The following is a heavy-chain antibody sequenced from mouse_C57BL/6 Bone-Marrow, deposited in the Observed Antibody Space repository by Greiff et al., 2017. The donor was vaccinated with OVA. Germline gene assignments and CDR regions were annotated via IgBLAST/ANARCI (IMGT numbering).Heavy chain of an antibody. CDR1: GYAFSSSW. Sequence: QVQLQQSGPELVKPGASVKISCKASGYAFSSSWMNWVKQRPGKGLEWIGRIYPGDGDTNYNGKFKGKATLTADKSSSTAYMQLSSLTSEDSAVYFCARHRKSFAYWGQGTLVTVSA. CDR3: ARHRKSFAY. J-gene: IGHJ3*01. CDR2: IYPGDGDT. V-gene: IGHV1-82*01.